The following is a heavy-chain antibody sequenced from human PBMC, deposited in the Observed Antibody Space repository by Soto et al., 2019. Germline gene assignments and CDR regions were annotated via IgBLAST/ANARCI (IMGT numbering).Heavy chain of an antibody. V-gene: IGHV3-30*18. J-gene: IGHJ5*02. CDR2: ISHDENEK. CDR1: RFTLSNCG. D-gene: IGHD6-19*01. CDR3: AKDLYTSGWYNYFDP. Sequence: QVQLVESGGGVVQPGGSLILSCAASRFTLSNCGMHWVRQAPGRGLEWVAMISHDENEKHYIDSVKGRFTISRDDSKNTLYLQMNSLRPEDTAVYYCAKDLYTSGWYNYFDPWGQGTLVTVSS.